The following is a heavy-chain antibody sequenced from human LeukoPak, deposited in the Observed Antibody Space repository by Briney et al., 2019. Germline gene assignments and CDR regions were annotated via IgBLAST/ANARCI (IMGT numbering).Heavy chain of an antibody. CDR1: GYSFTNYW. Sequence: GESLKISCKGVGYSFTNYWIGWVRLMPGKGMEWMGVIYPGDSRVRYNPSFQGQVTISVDKSVSTAYLQWISLKASDTAMYYCACRDLSSTWSYPWGQGTLVTVSS. CDR2: IYPGDSRV. J-gene: IGHJ5*02. D-gene: IGHD6-13*01. V-gene: IGHV5-51*01. CDR3: ACRDLSSTWSYP.